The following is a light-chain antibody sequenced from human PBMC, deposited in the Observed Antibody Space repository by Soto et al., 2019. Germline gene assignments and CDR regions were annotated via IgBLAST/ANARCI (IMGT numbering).Light chain of an antibody. J-gene: IGKJ4*01. Sequence: IPMTQSPSSLSASVGDRVKITCRASQSISSYLNWYQKKPGKAPNILIYATSSLQGGVPSRFSGSGSGTDFNLTISRLQPEDFATYYCLQENSYPLTFGGGTKLDI. V-gene: IGKV1-6*01. CDR3: LQENSYPLT. CDR2: ATS. CDR1: QSISSY.